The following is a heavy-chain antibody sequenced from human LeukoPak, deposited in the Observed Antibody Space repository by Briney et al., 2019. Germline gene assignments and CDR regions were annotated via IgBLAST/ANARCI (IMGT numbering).Heavy chain of an antibody. V-gene: IGHV3-7*01. CDR3: ASGGGWVFFN. J-gene: IGHJ4*02. CDR1: GFTFKNYG. CDR2: INSDGSEK. Sequence: PGGSLRLSCAASGFTFKNYGMHWVRQSPERGLEWVAHINSDGSEKNYVDSVKGRFTISRDNARNSQFLQMNSLRAEDTAVYYCASGGGWVFFNWGQGTLVTVSS. D-gene: IGHD6-19*01.